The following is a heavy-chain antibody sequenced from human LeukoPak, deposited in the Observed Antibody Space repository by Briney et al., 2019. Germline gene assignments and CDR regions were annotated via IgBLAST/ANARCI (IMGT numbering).Heavy chain of an antibody. CDR3: ARVDYYGSGNYFDY. D-gene: IGHD3-10*01. CDR1: GGSISSGDYY. V-gene: IGHV4-31*03. CDR2: IYYSGGT. Sequence: SQTLSLTCTVSGGSISSGDYYWSWIRQHPGKGLEWIGYIYYSGGTYYNPSLESRVTISVDTSKNQFSLKLSSVTAADTAVYYCARVDYYGSGNYFDYWGQGTLVTVSS. J-gene: IGHJ4*02.